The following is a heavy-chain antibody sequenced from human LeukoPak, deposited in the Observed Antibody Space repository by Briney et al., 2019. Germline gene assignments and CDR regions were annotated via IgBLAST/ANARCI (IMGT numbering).Heavy chain of an antibody. D-gene: IGHD5-18*01. CDR2: IYSGGST. Sequence: GGSLRLSCAASGLTVSTYYMSWVRQAPGKGLEWVSGIYSGGSTYYADSVKGRFTISRHNSKNTLYLQMNGLRDEDTAVYYCAKVWGLQLWWLFDYWGQGTLVTVSS. V-gene: IGHV3-53*04. CDR1: GLTVSTYY. CDR3: AKVWGLQLWWLFDY. J-gene: IGHJ4*02.